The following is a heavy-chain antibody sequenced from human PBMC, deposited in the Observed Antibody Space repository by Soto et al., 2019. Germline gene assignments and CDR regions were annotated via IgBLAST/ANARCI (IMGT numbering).Heavy chain of an antibody. V-gene: IGHV4-34*01. J-gene: IGHJ4*02. CDR2: INHSGST. D-gene: IGHD2-15*01. Sequence: SETLSLTCAVYGGSFSGYYWSWIRQPPGKGLEWIGEINHSGSTNYNPSLKSRVTISVDTSKNQFSLKLSSVTAADTAVYYCERGYCSGGSCYSLGFDYWGQGTLVTVSS. CDR1: GGSFSGYY. CDR3: ERGYCSGGSCYSLGFDY.